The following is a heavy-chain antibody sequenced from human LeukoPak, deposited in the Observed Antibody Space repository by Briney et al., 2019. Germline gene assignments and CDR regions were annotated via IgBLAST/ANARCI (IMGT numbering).Heavy chain of an antibody. J-gene: IGHJ4*02. CDR2: IYYRGST. V-gene: IGHV4-59*01. D-gene: IGHD6-19*01. CDR3: ARGGGSSGWHDY. Sequence: SETLSLTCTVSAGSISSDLWSWIRQPPGKGLEWMGYIYYRGSTNYNPSLQSRVAISVDPSKNQFSLKLSSVTAADTAVYYCARGGGSSGWHDYWGRGTLVTVSS. CDR1: AGSISSDL.